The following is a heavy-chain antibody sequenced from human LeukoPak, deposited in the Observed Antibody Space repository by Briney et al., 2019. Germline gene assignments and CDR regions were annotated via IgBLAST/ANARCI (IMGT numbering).Heavy chain of an antibody. Sequence: GGSLRLSCAASGFTFDDYGLSWVRHAPGKGLEWVSVIYSGGSTYYADSVKGRFTISRDNSKNTLYLQMNSLRAEDTAVYYCARVNDISYYMDVWGKGTTVTISS. J-gene: IGHJ6*03. CDR1: GFTFDDYG. CDR3: ARVNDISYYMDV. CDR2: IYSGGST. V-gene: IGHV3-66*01. D-gene: IGHD3-9*01.